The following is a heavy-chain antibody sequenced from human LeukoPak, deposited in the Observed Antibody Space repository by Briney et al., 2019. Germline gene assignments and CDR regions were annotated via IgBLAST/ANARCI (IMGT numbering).Heavy chain of an antibody. D-gene: IGHD3-22*01. CDR3: ARDVHYYDSSGYLYYFDY. J-gene: IGHJ4*02. CDR2: IYHSGST. V-gene: IGHV4-4*02. CDR1: GGSISSSNW. Sequence: KPSETLSLTCAVSGGSISSSNWWSWVRQPPGKGLEWIGEIYHSGSTNYNPSLKSRVTISVDTSKNQFSLKLSSVTAADTAVYYCARDVHYYDSSGYLYYFDYWGQGTLVTVSS.